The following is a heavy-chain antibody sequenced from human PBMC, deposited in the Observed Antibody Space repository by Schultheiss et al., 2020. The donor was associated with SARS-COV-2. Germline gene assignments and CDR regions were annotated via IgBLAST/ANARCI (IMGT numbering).Heavy chain of an antibody. J-gene: IGHJ6*02. CDR2: IKSKTDGGTT. CDR3: TTCADYYYYGMDV. V-gene: IGHV3-15*07. Sequence: GGSLRLSCAASGFTFSSYEMNWVRQAPGKGLEWVGRIKSKTDGGTTDYAAPVQGRFTVSRDDSKNTLYLQMNSLKTEDTAVYYCTTCADYYYYGMDVWGQGTTVTVSS. CDR1: GFTFSSYE.